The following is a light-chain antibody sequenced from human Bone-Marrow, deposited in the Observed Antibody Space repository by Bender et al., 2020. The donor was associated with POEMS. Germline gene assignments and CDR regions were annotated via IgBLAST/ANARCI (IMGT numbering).Light chain of an antibody. J-gene: IGLJ3*02. Sequence: QSALTQPASVSGSPGQSITISCTGAHSNVGAYNLVSWYQQHSGTAPKLMIYDVTKRPSGISNRFSGSKSGNTASLTISGLQAEDEADYYCCTYAGSSTWVFGGGTRLTVL. CDR1: HSNVGAYNL. CDR2: DVT. CDR3: CTYAGSSTWV. V-gene: IGLV2-23*02.